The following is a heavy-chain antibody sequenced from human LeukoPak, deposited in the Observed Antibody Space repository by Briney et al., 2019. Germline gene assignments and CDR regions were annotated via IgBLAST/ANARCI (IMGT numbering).Heavy chain of an antibody. J-gene: IGHJ4*02. D-gene: IGHD1-26*01. Sequence: SETLSLTCTVSGGSISSYYWSWIRQPPGKGLEWIGNIYYSGSTNYNPSLKSRVTISVDTSKNQFSLKLSSVTAADTAVYYCASDSYSGSHDYWGQGTLVTVSS. CDR3: ASDSYSGSHDY. CDR2: IYYSGST. CDR1: GGSISSYY. V-gene: IGHV4-59*01.